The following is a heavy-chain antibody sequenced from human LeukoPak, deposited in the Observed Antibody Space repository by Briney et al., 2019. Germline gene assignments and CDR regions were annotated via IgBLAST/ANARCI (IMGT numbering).Heavy chain of an antibody. Sequence: GGSLRLSCAASGFTFSSYAMNWVRQAPGKGLEWVSYISTTSNTLYYADSVKGRFTISRDNAKNSLYLQMNSLRAEDTAVYYCAKDEKYYYGSGSYDYWGQGTLVTVSS. J-gene: IGHJ4*02. CDR3: AKDEKYYYGSGSYDY. CDR2: ISTTSNTL. CDR1: GFTFSSYA. D-gene: IGHD3-10*01. V-gene: IGHV3-48*01.